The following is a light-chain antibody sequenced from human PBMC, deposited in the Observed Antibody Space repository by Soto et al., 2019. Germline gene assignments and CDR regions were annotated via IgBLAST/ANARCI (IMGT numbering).Light chain of an antibody. CDR1: SSNIGNNY. V-gene: IGLV2-14*03. Sequence: QSALTQPPSVSAAPGQKVTISCSGSSSNIGNNYVSWYQQHPGKAPKLMIYDVSNRPSGVSNRFSGSKSGNMASLTISGLQAEDEADYYCSSYTSSSTYVFGTGTKVTVL. CDR3: SSYTSSSTYV. J-gene: IGLJ1*01. CDR2: DVS.